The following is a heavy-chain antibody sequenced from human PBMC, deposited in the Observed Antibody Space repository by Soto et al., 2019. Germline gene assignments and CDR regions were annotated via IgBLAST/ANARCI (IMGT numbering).Heavy chain of an antibody. CDR3: SRSLDS. V-gene: IGHV3-7*01. CDR2: INPDGSEK. J-gene: IGHJ4*02. CDR1: GFTFSSSW. Sequence: GGSLRLSCAASGFTFSSSWMDWVRQAQGKGLEWVANINPDGSEKHYVGYVEGRFTISRDNAKNSLYLQMSSLTAEDSALYYCSRSLDSWGQGTRGTVFS.